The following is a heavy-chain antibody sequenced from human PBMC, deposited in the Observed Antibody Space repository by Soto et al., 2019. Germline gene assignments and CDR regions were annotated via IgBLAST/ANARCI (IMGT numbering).Heavy chain of an antibody. J-gene: IGHJ4*02. CDR3: ARTQLDYGDYELIN. D-gene: IGHD4-17*01. Sequence: SGPTLVNPTQTLTLTCTFSGFSLSTSGMCVSWIRQPPGKALEWLARIDWDDDKYYSTSLKTRLTISKDTSKNQVVLTMTNMDPVDTATYYCARTQLDYGDYELINWGQGTLVTVSS. CDR2: IDWDDDK. V-gene: IGHV2-70*11. CDR1: GFSLSTSGMC.